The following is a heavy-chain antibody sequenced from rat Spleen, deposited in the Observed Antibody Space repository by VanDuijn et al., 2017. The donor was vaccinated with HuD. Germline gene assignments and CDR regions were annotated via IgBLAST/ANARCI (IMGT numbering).Heavy chain of an antibody. V-gene: IGHV5S10*01. J-gene: IGHJ1*01. CDR1: GFPFSDYN. CDR3: ATQGELGYFDF. Sequence: EVQLVESGGGLVQPGRSLKLSCAASGFPFSDYNMAWVRQVPKKGLEWVATIIYDGSRTSYRDSVKGRFTMSRDNAKSTLYLEMDSLRSEDTATYYCATQGELGYFDFWGPGTMVTVAS. D-gene: IGHD5-1*01. CDR2: IIYDGSRT.